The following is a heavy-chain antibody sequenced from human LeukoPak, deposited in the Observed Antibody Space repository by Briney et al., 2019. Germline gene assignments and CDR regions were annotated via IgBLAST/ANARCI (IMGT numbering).Heavy chain of an antibody. CDR2: ISWNSGSI. J-gene: IGHJ3*02. Sequence: GGSLRLSCAASGFTFDDYAMHWVRQAPGKGLEWVSSISWNSGSIGYADSVRGRFTISRDNAKNSLYLQMNSLRAEDTALYYCAKEARTHDAFDIWGQGTMVTVSS. CDR3: AKEARTHDAFDI. V-gene: IGHV3-9*01. CDR1: GFTFDDYA.